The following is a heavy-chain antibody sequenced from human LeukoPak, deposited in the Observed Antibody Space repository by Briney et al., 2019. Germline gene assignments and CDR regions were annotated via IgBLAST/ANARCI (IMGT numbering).Heavy chain of an antibody. CDR2: IDGSGETT. V-gene: IGHV3-23*01. CDR3: AKVATWTYFDS. D-gene: IGHD3/OR15-3a*01. CDR1: GFSFSSSA. J-gene: IGHJ4*02. Sequence: GGSLRLSCAASGFSFSSSAMSWVRRAPGKGLGWVSVIDGSGETTYYADSVKGRFTISRGNSKNTLYLQLTSLRVDDTAVYYCAKVATWTYFDSWGQGTLVTVSS.